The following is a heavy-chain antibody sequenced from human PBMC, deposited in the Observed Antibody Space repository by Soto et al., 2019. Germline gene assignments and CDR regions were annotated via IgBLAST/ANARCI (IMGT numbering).Heavy chain of an antibody. CDR2: IRSKANSYAT. V-gene: IGHV3-73*01. J-gene: IGHJ3*02. CDR3: TPTGVPLHDAFDI. Sequence: GGSLRLSCAASGFTFSGSAMHWVRQASGKGLEWVGRIRSKANSYATAYAASVKGRFTISRDDSKNTAYLQMNSLKTEDTAVYYCTPTGVPLHDAFDIWGQGTMVTVSS. CDR1: GFTFSGSA. D-gene: IGHD7-27*01.